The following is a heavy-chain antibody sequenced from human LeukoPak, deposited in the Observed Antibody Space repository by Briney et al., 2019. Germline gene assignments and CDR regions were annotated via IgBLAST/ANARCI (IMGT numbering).Heavy chain of an antibody. CDR1: GFTFNNYG. Sequence: GRSLRLSCTASGFTFNNYGMHWVRQAPGKGLERVAVIWYDGSNKYYADSVKGRFTISRDNSKNTLYLQMNSLRAEDTAVYYCARGVRYSSGYFDYWGQGTLVTVSS. D-gene: IGHD6-19*01. V-gene: IGHV3-33*01. CDR2: IWYDGSNK. J-gene: IGHJ4*02. CDR3: ARGVRYSSGYFDY.